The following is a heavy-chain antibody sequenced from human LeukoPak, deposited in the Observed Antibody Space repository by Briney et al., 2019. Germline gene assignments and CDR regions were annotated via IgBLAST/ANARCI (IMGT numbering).Heavy chain of an antibody. CDR2: ISGSGGST. V-gene: IGHV3-23*01. J-gene: IGHJ5*02. Sequence: GGSLRLSCAASGFTFSSYAMSWVRQAPGKGLEWVSAISGSGGSTYYADSVKGRFTISRDNSKNTLYLQMNCLRAEDTAVYYCAKDRDDYDSSGSNWFDPWGQGTLVTVSS. CDR3: AKDRDDYDSSGSNWFDP. CDR1: GFTFSSYA. D-gene: IGHD3-22*01.